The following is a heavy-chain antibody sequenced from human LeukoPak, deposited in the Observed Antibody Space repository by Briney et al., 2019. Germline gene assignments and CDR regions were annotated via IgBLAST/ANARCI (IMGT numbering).Heavy chain of an antibody. J-gene: IGHJ4*02. D-gene: IGHD6-19*01. Sequence: SVKVSCKASGGTFSSYAISWVRQAPGQGLEWMGRIIPIFGIANYAQKFQGRVTITADKSTSTAYMELSSLRSEDTAVYYCARDTGYSSGWDNYWGQGTLVTVSS. CDR2: IIPIFGIA. V-gene: IGHV1-69*04. CDR3: ARDTGYSSGWDNY. CDR1: GGTFSSYA.